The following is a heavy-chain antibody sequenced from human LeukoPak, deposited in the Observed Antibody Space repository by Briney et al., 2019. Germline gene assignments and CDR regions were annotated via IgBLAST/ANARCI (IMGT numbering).Heavy chain of an antibody. J-gene: IGHJ4*02. CDR2: INSDGSST. Sequence: GGSLRLSRAASGFTFSSYWMHWVRQAPGKGLVWVSRINSDGSSTSYADSVKGRFTISRDNAKNTLYLQMNSLRAEDTAVYYCARDYYDSSDLDYWGQGTLVTVSS. V-gene: IGHV3-74*01. CDR1: GFTFSSYW. CDR3: ARDYYDSSDLDY. D-gene: IGHD3-22*01.